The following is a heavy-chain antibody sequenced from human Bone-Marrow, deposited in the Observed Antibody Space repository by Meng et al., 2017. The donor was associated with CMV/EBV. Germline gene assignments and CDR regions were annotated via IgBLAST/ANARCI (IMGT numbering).Heavy chain of an antibody. D-gene: IGHD3-3*01. CDR1: GFSLSNARMG. Sequence: SGPTLVKPTETLTLTCTVSGFSLSNARMGVSWIRQPPGKALEWLAHIFSNDEKSYSTSLKSRLTISKDTSKSQVVLTMTNMDPVDTATYYCARVTDLNTILASKPDAFDIWGQGPRVTGSS. V-gene: IGHV2-26*01. CDR3: ARVTDLNTILASKPDAFDI. CDR2: IFSNDEK. J-gene: IGHJ3*02.